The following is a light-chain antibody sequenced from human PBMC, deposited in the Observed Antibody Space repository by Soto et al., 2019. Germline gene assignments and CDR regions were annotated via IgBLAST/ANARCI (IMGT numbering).Light chain of an antibody. CDR2: EAS. CDR1: QSISSW. V-gene: IGKV1-5*01. CDR3: QQYNSPALT. J-gene: IGKJ4*01. Sequence: DIQMTQSPSTLSASVGDRVTITCRASQSISSWLARYQQNPAKAPKLLIYEASSLESGGPSRFSGSGSGTEFTLTIRCLQPDDCATNYCQQYNSPALTVGGGTKVEIK.